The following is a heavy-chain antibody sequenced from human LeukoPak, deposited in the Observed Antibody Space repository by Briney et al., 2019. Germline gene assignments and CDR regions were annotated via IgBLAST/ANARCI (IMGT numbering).Heavy chain of an antibody. CDR2: IYYSGST. CDR3: ATGAVAPKY. J-gene: IGHJ4*02. Sequence: PSETLSLTCTVSGGSISSSSYYWGWIRQPPGKGLEWIGSIYYSGSTYYNPSLKSRVTISVDTSKNQFSLKLSSVTAADTAVYYCATGAVAPKYWGQRTLITVSS. V-gene: IGHV4-39*01. CDR1: GGSISSSSYY.